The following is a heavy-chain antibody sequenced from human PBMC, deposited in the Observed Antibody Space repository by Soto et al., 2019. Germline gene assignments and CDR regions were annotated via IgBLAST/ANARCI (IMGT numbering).Heavy chain of an antibody. Sequence: GESLKISCKGSGYSFTNYWINWVRQMPGKGLEWMGRIEPGDSYTNYNPSFEGYVTISADKSSSTAYLQWSSLRASDAAMYYCASQSLFSTSPLNFYDGLGVWGRGTTVTVSS. V-gene: IGHV5-10-1*01. J-gene: IGHJ6*02. CDR1: GYSFTNYW. CDR2: IEPGDSYT. CDR3: ASQSLFSTSPLNFYDGLGV. D-gene: IGHD6-6*01.